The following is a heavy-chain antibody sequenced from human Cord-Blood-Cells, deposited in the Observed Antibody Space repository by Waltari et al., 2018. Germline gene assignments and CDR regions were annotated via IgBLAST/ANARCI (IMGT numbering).Heavy chain of an antibody. D-gene: IGHD4-4*01. CDR3: ARVDSNYNWFDP. J-gene: IGHJ5*02. CDR1: GGTFSSYA. CDR2: IIPIFGTA. V-gene: IGHV1-69*01. Sequence: QVQLVQSGAEVKKPGSSVKVSCKAYGGTFSSYAYSWVRQAPGQGLEWMGGIIPIFGTANYAQKFQGRVTITADESTSTAYMELSSLRSEDTAVYYCARVDSNYNWFDPWGQGTLVTVSS.